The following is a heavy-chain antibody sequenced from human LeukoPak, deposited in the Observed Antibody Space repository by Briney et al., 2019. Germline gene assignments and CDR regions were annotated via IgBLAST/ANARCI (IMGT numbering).Heavy chain of an antibody. Sequence: SETLSLTCTVSGGSISSYYWTWIRQLAGKGLEWIGRIYTSGRTNYNPSLKSRVTMSVDTSKNQFSLRLSSVTAADTAVYYCARNPTCTNGVCDNYYSMDVWGKGTTVTVSS. CDR2: IYTSGRT. J-gene: IGHJ6*03. CDR1: GGSISSYY. V-gene: IGHV4-4*07. CDR3: ARNPTCTNGVCDNYYSMDV. D-gene: IGHD2-8*01.